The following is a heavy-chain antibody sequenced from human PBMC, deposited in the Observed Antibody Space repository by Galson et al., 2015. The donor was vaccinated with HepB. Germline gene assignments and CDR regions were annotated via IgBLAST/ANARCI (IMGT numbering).Heavy chain of an antibody. D-gene: IGHD5-18*01. J-gene: IGHJ4*02. CDR2: MNTNSGNT. Sequence: SLTLSCTASGSTSTSYDINWVRQAPGEGLEWVGWMNTNSGNTGYAQKFQGRVTMTRNTSISTAYIELSSLRAEDTAVYYCARGDSYGTYFDYWGQGTLVTVSS. V-gene: IGHV1-8*02. CDR3: ARGDSYGTYFDY. CDR1: GSTSTSYD.